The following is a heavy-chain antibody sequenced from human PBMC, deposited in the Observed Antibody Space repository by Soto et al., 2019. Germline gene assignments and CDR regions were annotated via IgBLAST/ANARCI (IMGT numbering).Heavy chain of an antibody. D-gene: IGHD6-13*01. J-gene: IGHJ6*02. V-gene: IGHV1-46*01. CDR3: ARGGSSPVFCYYWGLDV. CDR1: GYSVARYF. Sequence: AASVKVSCKASGYSVARYFMHWVRQAPGQGLEWLGVINPSADTTTYAQKFQGRVTMTWDTSTSTVFMDVSSLRSEDTAIYYCARGGSSPVFCYYWGLDVWGQGTTVTV. CDR2: INPSADTT.